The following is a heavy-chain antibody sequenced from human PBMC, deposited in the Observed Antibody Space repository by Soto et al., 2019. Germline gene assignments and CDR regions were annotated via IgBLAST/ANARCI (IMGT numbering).Heavy chain of an antibody. Sequence: QITLKESGPTLVKPTQTLTLTCTFSGFSLRASGVNVGWIRQSPGKALEWLALIYWDDDKRYNPSLRSRLTITTDTSKNLVVLTMTNVDSVDTATYYCAHRVSEAFDIWGQGTLVTVSS. CDR1: GFSLRASGVN. D-gene: IGHD2-8*01. CDR2: IYWDDDK. V-gene: IGHV2-5*02. J-gene: IGHJ3*02. CDR3: AHRVSEAFDI.